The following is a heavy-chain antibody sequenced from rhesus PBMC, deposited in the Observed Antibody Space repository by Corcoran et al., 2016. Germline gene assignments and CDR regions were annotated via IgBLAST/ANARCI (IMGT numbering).Heavy chain of an antibody. J-gene: IGHJ4*01. CDR2: IYGSGSST. Sequence: QLQLQESGPGLVKPSETLSVTCAVSGGSISSSYWSWIRQAPGKGLEWIGYIYGSGSSTNYNPSLKSRVTLSVDTSKNQLSLKLSSVTAADTAVYYCARDLGGDFDYWGQGVLVTVSS. CDR1: GGSISSSY. V-gene: IGHV4-169*02. CDR3: ARDLGGDFDY.